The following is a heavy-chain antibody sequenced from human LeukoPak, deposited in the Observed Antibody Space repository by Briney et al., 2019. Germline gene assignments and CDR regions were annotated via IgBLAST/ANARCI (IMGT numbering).Heavy chain of an antibody. J-gene: IGHJ4*02. CDR3: ARLAGVFDY. CDR2: IYTSGST. D-gene: IGHD7-27*01. Sequence: SETLSLTCTVSGGSISSGSYYWSWIRQPAGKGLEWIGRIYTSGSTNYNPSLKSRVTISVDTSKNQFSLKLSSVTAADTAVYYCARLAGVFDYWGQGTLVTVSS. V-gene: IGHV4-61*02. CDR1: GGSISSGSYY.